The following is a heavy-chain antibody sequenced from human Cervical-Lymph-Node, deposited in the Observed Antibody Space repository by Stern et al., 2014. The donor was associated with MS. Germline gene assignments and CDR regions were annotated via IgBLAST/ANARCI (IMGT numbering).Heavy chain of an antibody. CDR3: AKVEVATINFYFDY. D-gene: IGHD5-24*01. J-gene: IGHJ4*02. Sequence: VQLVESGGGEVQPGRSLRLSCAASGFTFSNYGMHWVRQAPGKGLEWVAVISYDGSKTYYADSVKGRFTISRDNSKNTLNLQMNSLRVEDTAVYYCAKVEVATINFYFDYWGQGTLVTVSS. CDR1: GFTFSNYG. V-gene: IGHV3-30*18. CDR2: ISYDGSKT.